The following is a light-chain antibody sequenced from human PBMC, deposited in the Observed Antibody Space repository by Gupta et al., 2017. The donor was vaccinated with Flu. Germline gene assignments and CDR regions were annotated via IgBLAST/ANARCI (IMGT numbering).Light chain of an antibody. Sequence: QTVVTQEPSFSVSPGGTVTLTCGFTSGSVFTSHYPSLFQQTPGQAPRTLIYKTNTRSSGVPDRFSGSILGNKAALTITGAQADDESDYYCVLYMSSGSWVFGGGTKPTVL. CDR2: KTN. CDR3: VLYMSSGSWV. J-gene: IGLJ3*02. CDR1: SGSVFTSHY. V-gene: IGLV8-61*01.